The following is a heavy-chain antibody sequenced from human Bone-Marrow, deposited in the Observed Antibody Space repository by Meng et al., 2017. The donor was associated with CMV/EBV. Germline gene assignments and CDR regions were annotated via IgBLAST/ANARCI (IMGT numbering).Heavy chain of an antibody. V-gene: IGHV1-2*02. CDR3: SAGQYSGHDFDL. J-gene: IGHJ4*02. D-gene: IGHD5-12*01. CDR2: INPNSGVT. CDR1: GYRFTGYY. Sequence: ASVKVSCKASGYRFTGYYIHWVRQAPGQGLEWMAWINPNSGVTKSAQKFQGRVTMTRDKSTSTAYMDMSGLRSDDTAVYYCSAGQYSGHDFDLWGQGTLVTVSS.